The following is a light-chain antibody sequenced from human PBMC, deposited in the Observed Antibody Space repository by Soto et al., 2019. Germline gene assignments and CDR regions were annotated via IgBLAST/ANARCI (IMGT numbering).Light chain of an antibody. Sequence: QSALTQPASLSGSPGQSITISCTGTSSDVVGYNYVSWYQQHPGKAPKLMIYEVSNRPAGVSNRFSGSKSGNTASLTISGLQAEDEADYYCSSYTSSSTRVFGGGTKLTVL. CDR2: EVS. V-gene: IGLV2-14*01. J-gene: IGLJ3*02. CDR1: SSDVVGYNY. CDR3: SSYTSSSTRV.